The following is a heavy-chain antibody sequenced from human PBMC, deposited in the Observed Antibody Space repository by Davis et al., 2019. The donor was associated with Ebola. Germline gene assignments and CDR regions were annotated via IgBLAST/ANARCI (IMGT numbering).Heavy chain of an antibody. Sequence: GESLKISCAASGFTFSGSAMHWVRQASGKGLEWVGRIRSKANSYATAYAASVKGRFTISRDNSKNTLYLQMNSLRAEDTAVYYCAKDRVRFRMRDIVLVPAAMPGRDPTYYFDYWGQGTLVTVSS. V-gene: IGHV3-73*01. CDR3: AKDRVRFRMRDIVLVPAAMPGRDPTYYFDY. D-gene: IGHD2-2*01. CDR2: IRSKANSYAT. CDR1: GFTFSGSA. J-gene: IGHJ4*02.